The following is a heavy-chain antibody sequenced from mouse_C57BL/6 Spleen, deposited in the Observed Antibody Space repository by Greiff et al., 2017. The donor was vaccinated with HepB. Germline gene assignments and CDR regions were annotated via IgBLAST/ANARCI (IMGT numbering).Heavy chain of an antibody. CDR1: GFSLTSYG. CDR3: AQNEGKGNFDV. V-gene: IGHV2-5*01. CDR2: IWRGGST. Sequence: VKLMESGPGLVQPSQSLSITCTVSGFSLTSYGVHWVRQSPGKGLEWLGVIWRGGSTDYNAAFLSRLSITKDNSKSQVFFKMNSLQADDTAIYYCAQNEGKGNFDVWGTGTTVTVSS. J-gene: IGHJ1*03.